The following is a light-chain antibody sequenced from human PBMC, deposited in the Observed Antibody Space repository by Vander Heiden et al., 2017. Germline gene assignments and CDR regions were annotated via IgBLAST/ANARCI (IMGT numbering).Light chain of an antibody. CDR3: QQYGSSPLT. V-gene: IGKV3D-20*01. CDR1: PIVTSSY. CDR2: DAS. Sequence: EIVLTQFPATLSLSPGERATLSCGASPIVTSSYLAWYQQKPGLAPGLLIYDASRRATGIPDRFSGSGSGTDFTLTISRLEPEDFAVYYCQQYGSSPLTFGGGTKVEIK. J-gene: IGKJ4*01.